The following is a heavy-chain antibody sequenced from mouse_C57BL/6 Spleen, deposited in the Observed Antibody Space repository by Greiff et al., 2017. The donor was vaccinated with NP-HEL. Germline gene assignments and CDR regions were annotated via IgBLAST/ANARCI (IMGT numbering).Heavy chain of an antibody. CDR2: IHPNSGST. D-gene: IGHD3-2*02. J-gene: IGHJ2*01. Sequence: QVQLQQPGAELVKPGASVKLSCKASGYTFTSYWMHWVKQRPGQGLEWIGMIHPNSGSTNYNEKFKSKATLTVDKSSSTAYMQLSSLTSEDSAVYYCARWGTAQGIFDYWGQGTTLTVSS. V-gene: IGHV1-64*01. CDR3: ARWGTAQGIFDY. CDR1: GYTFTSYW.